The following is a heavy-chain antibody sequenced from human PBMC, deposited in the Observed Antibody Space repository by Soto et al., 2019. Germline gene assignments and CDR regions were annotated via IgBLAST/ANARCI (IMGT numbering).Heavy chain of an antibody. J-gene: IGHJ3*01. Sequence: QVQLQESGPGLVTPSQTLSLACSVSGAIVTSGENYWSSVRQPPGRGLEWVGYIYDSGITYYTPALRSRVSLSLDRPNNEVSLKLSSVTAADTAVYFCVRNLANGYNGNVWGHGAMVTVSS. V-gene: IGHV4-30-4*01. CDR3: VRNLANGYNGNV. CDR1: GAIVTSGENY. D-gene: IGHD2-8*01. CDR2: IYDSGIT.